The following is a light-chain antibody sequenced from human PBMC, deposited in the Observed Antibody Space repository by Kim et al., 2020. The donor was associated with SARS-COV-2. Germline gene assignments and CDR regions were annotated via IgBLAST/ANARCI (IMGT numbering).Light chain of an antibody. V-gene: IGKV3-11*01. J-gene: IGKJ3*01. Sequence: EIVLTQSPATLSLSPGERATLSCRASQSVSSYLAWYQQKPGQAPRLLIYDASNRATGIPARFSGSGSGTDFTLTISSLEPEDFAVYYCQQRRNWTPGVTFGPGTKVDIK. CDR1: QSVSSY. CDR2: DAS. CDR3: QQRRNWTPGVT.